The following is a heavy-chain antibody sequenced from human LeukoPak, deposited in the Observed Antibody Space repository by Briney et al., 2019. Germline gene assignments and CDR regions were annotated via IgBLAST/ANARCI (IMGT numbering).Heavy chain of an antibody. V-gene: IGHV4-4*02. CDR2: VHLNGAT. Sequence: PSETLSLTCAVSGGSITTTNWWSWVRQPPGKGLEWIGEVHLNGATDYNPSPESRFSMSIDKSNNHLSLEVTSVTAPDTAMYYCTRESGAFSPFGFWGQGTLVTVSS. J-gene: IGHJ4*02. CDR1: GGSITTTNW. CDR3: TRESGAFSPFGF. D-gene: IGHD1-26*01.